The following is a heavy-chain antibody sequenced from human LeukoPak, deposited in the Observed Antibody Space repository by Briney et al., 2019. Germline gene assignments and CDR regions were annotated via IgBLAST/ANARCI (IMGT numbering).Heavy chain of an antibody. CDR3: ARCGYSGYEYDY. D-gene: IGHD5-12*01. V-gene: IGHV4-59*08. CDR1: GGSIRSYY. CDR2: IYYSGST. Sequence: SETLSLTCTVSGGSIRSYYWSWIRQPPGEGLEWIGYIYYSGSTDYNPSLKSRVTMSVDTSKNQFSLKLSSVTAADTAVYYCARCGYSGYEYDYWGQGTLVTVSS. J-gene: IGHJ4*02.